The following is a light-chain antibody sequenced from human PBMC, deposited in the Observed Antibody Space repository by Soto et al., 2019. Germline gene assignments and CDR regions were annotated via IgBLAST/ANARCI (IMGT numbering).Light chain of an antibody. Sequence: EILMTQSPATLSVSPGERATLSCRASQSVSSNLAWYQQKPGKAPRLLIYGASTRATGIPATFSGSGSGTDFTLTINSLQAEDCAAYYCQQYYNSPRTFGHGTRLEIK. CDR2: GAS. CDR1: QSVSSN. V-gene: IGKV3-15*01. J-gene: IGKJ5*01. CDR3: QQYYNSPRT.